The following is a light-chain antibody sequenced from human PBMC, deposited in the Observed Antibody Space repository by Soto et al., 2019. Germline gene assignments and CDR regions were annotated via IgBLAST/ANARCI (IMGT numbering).Light chain of an antibody. V-gene: IGKV1-5*01. Sequence: DIQMTQSPSTLSASVGDRVTITCRASPSISSWLAWYQQKPGKAPKVLIYDASTLESGVPSRFSGGGSGTEFTLTITCLQPDDFATYYCQEYTTYSRTFGQGTKGEVK. CDR2: DAS. CDR3: QEYTTYSRT. CDR1: PSISSW. J-gene: IGKJ1*01.